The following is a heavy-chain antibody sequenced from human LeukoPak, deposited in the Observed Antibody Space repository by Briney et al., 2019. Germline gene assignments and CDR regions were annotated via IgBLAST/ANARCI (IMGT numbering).Heavy chain of an antibody. V-gene: IGHV4-4*02. CDR3: ARQADDSSSSLVYFDY. CDR1: GDSISSTNW. J-gene: IGHJ4*02. CDR2: IYHSGST. D-gene: IGHD6-6*01. Sequence: PSETLSLTCGVSGDSISSTNWWSWVRQPPGKGLEWIGEIYHSGSTNYNPSLKSRVTISVDKSKNQFSLKVSSVTAADTAVYYCARQADDSSSSLVYFDYWGQGTLVTVSS.